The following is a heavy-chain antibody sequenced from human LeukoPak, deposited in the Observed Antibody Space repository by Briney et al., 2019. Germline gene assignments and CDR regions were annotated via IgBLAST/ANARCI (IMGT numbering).Heavy chain of an antibody. J-gene: IGHJ4*02. D-gene: IGHD4-17*01. CDR3: AKDGGVYGESRGYCDY. CDR1: VFTFSSYG. Sequence: GGSLRLSCAPSVFTFSSYGVHCGRESPGQGLGGGAVISYYGSNKYSAASVKGRFTISKAKSKNTLYFQMNSPLAEETSVYYFAKDGGVYGESRGYCDYWGQGTLVTVSS. CDR2: ISYYGSNK. V-gene: IGHV3-30*06.